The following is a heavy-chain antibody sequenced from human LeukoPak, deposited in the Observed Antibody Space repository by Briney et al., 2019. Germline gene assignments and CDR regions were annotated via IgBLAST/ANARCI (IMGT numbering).Heavy chain of an antibody. CDR1: GYSFSSYE. D-gene: IGHD2-8*01. V-gene: IGHV1-8*02. CDR2: MNPGSGST. CDR3: ARGRKWEFGDWTNIWFDP. Sequence: GASVTVSCKAPGYSFSSYEINWVRQAPGQGLEWMGWMNPGSGSTGHLEKFGGRLTMSRNTAINTAYMELSSLRSDDTAIYYCARGRKWEFGDWTNIWFDPWGQGTLVTVSS. J-gene: IGHJ5*02.